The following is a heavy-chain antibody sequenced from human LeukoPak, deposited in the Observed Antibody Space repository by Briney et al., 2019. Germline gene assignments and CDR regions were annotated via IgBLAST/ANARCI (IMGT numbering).Heavy chain of an antibody. J-gene: IGHJ4*02. V-gene: IGHV5-51*01. CDR1: GYTFTSHW. CDR3: ARRPYDSGSYADY. Sequence: GESLKISCQGSGYTFTSHWIGWVRQMPGKGLEWMGIIYPGDSDTRYSPSFRGQVTISADNSITTAYLQWNSLKASDTAMYYCARRPYDSGSYADYWGQGTPVTVSS. D-gene: IGHD3-10*01. CDR2: IYPGDSDT.